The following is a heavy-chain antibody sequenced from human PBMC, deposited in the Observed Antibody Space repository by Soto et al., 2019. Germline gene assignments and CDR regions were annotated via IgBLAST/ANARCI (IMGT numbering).Heavy chain of an antibody. D-gene: IGHD1-1*01. CDR3: PRGLEPSDYYYYRMDV. V-gene: IGHV1-18*01. J-gene: IGHJ6*02. CDR2: ISVYNHNI. Sequence: SVKVSCKASRYTFTGYGISWARQAPGQGLEWMGWISVYNHNIKYAQQFQGRVTTTTDTSTSTAYMELRSLRFDDTAVYYCPRGLEPSDYYYYRMDVWRQGTTVTVSS. CDR1: RYTFTGYG.